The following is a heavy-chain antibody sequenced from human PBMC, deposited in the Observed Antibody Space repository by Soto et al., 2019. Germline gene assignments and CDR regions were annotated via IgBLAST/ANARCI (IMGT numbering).Heavy chain of an antibody. J-gene: IGHJ3*02. CDR2: SKSKTDGGTT. CDR1: GFPFSNSW. Sequence: VSCAAYGFPFSNSWMSWVRQAPVKGQEWVGRSKSKTDGGTTDYAAPVKGRFTISRDHSNNTLYLQMNSLKTQHTAVYYCTTADGSFPYAFDIWGQGPMVTVSS. D-gene: IGHD1-26*01. CDR3: TTADGSFPYAFDI. V-gene: IGHV3-15*01.